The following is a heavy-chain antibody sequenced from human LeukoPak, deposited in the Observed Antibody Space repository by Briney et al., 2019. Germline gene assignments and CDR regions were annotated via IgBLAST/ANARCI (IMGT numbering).Heavy chain of an antibody. J-gene: IGHJ4*02. CDR1: GFTFSSYS. CDR3: ARDGCSTTRCYDY. CDR2: ISDSGSPI. Sequence: GGSPRLSCAASGFTFSSYSMNWVRQAPGKGLEWVSYISDSGSPIYYADSVKGRFTISRDNAKNSLYLQMNSLRAEDTAVYYCARDGCSTTRCYDYWGQGTLVTVSS. D-gene: IGHD2-2*01. V-gene: IGHV3-48*01.